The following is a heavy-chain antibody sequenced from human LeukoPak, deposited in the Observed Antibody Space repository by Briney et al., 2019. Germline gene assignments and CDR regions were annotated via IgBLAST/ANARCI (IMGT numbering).Heavy chain of an antibody. CDR2: ISGSGGST. Sequence: GGALRLSCAASGVTFSSYAMSWVRQAPGKGLEWGSAISGSGGSTYYADSVKGRFTISRDNSKNTLYLQMNSLRAEDTAVYYCAKDFQGLWAVPDYWGQGTLVTVSS. CDR1: GVTFSSYA. V-gene: IGHV3-23*01. D-gene: IGHD2-2*01. CDR3: AKDFQGLWAVPDY. J-gene: IGHJ4*02.